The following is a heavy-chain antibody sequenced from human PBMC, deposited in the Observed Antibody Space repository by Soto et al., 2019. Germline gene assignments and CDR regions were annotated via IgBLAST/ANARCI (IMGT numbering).Heavy chain of an antibody. Sequence: SETLSLTCTVSGGSISSSSYYWGWIRQPPGKGLEWIGSIYYSGSTYYNPSLKSRVTISVDTSKNQFSLKLSSVTAADTAVYYCARMGYSGLIDYWGQGTLVTVSS. D-gene: IGHD1-26*01. J-gene: IGHJ4*02. CDR1: GGSISSSSYY. V-gene: IGHV4-39*01. CDR3: ARMGYSGLIDY. CDR2: IYYSGST.